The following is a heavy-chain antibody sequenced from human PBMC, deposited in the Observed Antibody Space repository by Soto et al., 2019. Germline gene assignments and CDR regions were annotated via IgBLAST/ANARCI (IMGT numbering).Heavy chain of an antibody. CDR2: ISGSGGST. CDR3: AKDPRLWVGDLSSGMDG. V-gene: IGHV3-23*01. CDR1: GFTFSSYA. J-gene: IGHJ6*04. D-gene: IGHD3-10*01. Sequence: PVGSLRLSCAASGFTFSSYAMSWVRQAPGKGLEWVSAISGSGGSTYYADSVKGRFTISRDNSKNTLYLQMNSLRAEDTAVYYCAKDPRLWVGDLSSGMDGWGKGTMVTVSS.